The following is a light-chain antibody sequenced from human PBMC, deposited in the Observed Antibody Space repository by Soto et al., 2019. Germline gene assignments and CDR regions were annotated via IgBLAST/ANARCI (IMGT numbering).Light chain of an antibody. CDR3: QQYNTFSWT. V-gene: IGKV1-5*01. Sequence: DIQMTHSPSTLSASVGDRVTITCRASEFISSWLAWYQQKPGKAPKLLIYDTSTLVSGVPSRFSGSGSGTDFTLTISSLQPDDFATYYCQQYNTFSWTFGPGTRVEIK. CDR1: EFISSW. J-gene: IGKJ1*01. CDR2: DTS.